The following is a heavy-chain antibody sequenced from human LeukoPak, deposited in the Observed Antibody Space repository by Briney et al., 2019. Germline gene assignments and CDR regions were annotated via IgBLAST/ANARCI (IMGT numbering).Heavy chain of an antibody. CDR2: ISGSGADT. V-gene: IGHV3-23*01. J-gene: IGHJ4*02. D-gene: IGHD4-17*01. CDR1: GFTFSSFA. CDR3: AKDQKWTDYGEFHF. Sequence: GGSLRLSCAASGFTFSSFAMSWVRQAPEKGLEWVSAISGSGADTYYTDSVRGRFTIYRDNSKNTLFLQMNSLRAEDTAIYYCAKDQKWTDYGEFHFWGPGTLVTVSS.